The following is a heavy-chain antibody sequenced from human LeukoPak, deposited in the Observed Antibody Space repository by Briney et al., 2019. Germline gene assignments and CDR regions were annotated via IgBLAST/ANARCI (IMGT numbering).Heavy chain of an antibody. CDR2: INWNGGGT. D-gene: IGHD1-26*01. CDR3: ARGLRTGSYGNYFDH. J-gene: IGHJ4*02. CDR1: GFIFSHFS. V-gene: IGHV3-20*04. Sequence: GGSLRLSCAASGFIFSHFSMNWVRQAPGEGLEWVSGINWNGGGTGYVDSVKGRFTISRDNTKNSLYLQMNSLRAEDTALYYCARGLRTGSYGNYFDHWGQGTLVTVSS.